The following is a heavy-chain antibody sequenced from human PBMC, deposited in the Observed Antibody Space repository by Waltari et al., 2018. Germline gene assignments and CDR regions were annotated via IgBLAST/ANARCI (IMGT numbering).Heavy chain of an antibody. CDR1: GYTITELS. CDR3: ATDQAYCSGGSCYGWFDP. CDR2: FDPEDGET. D-gene: IGHD2-15*01. Sequence: QVQLVQSGAEVKKPGASVKVSCKVSGYTITELSMHVVRQAPGKGLEWMGGFDPEDGETIYAQKFQGRVTMTEDTSTDTAYMELSSLRSEDTAVYYCATDQAYCSGGSCYGWFDPWGQGTLVTVSS. J-gene: IGHJ5*02. V-gene: IGHV1-24*01.